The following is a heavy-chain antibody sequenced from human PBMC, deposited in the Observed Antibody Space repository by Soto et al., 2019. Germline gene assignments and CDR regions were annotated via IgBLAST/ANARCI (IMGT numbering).Heavy chain of an antibody. V-gene: IGHV2-70*04. CDR1: GFSLSTSGMR. Sequence: SGPTMVNPTQTLTLTCTFSGFSLSTSGMRVSWIRQPPGKALEWLARIDWDDDKFYSTSLKTRLTISKDTSKNQVVLTMTNMDPVDTATYYCARLTSSSYDYWGQGTLVTVPS. J-gene: IGHJ4*02. CDR2: IDWDDDK. CDR3: ARLTSSSYDY. D-gene: IGHD6-13*01.